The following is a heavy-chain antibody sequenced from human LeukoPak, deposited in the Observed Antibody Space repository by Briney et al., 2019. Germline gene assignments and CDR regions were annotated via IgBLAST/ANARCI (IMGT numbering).Heavy chain of an antibody. CDR1: GFTFDEYA. Sequence: PGGSLRLSCAASGFTFDEYAMHWVRQGPGKGLEWVSGISWNGGSIDYVDSVKGRLTISRDNAKNSLYLQMNSLRPEDTALYYCAKGTGRYWTFFDSWGQGTHAVVSS. CDR2: ISWNGGSI. J-gene: IGHJ4*02. CDR3: AKGTGRYWTFFDS. V-gene: IGHV3-9*01. D-gene: IGHD1-26*01.